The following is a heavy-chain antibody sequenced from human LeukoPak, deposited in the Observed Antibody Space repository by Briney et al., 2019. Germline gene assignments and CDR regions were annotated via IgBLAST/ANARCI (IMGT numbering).Heavy chain of an antibody. CDR1: GGSISSGGYS. CDR2: IYHSGST. J-gene: IGHJ5*02. V-gene: IGHV4-30-2*01. Sequence: SETLSLTCAVSGGSISSGGYSWSWLRQPPGKGLEWIVYIYHSGSTYYNPSLKSRVTISVDRSKNQFSLKLSSVTAADTAVYYCARAPIVVVPAAIGGFDPWGQGTLVTVSS. CDR3: ARAPIVVVPAAIGGFDP. D-gene: IGHD2-2*01.